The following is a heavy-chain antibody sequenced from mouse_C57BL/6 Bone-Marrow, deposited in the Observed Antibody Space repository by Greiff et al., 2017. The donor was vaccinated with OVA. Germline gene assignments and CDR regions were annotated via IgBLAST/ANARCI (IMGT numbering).Heavy chain of an antibody. CDR3: ARIPIYYDYDGRDWFDY. J-gene: IGHJ2*01. CDR1: GFTFTDYY. Sequence: EVQLQQSGPVLVKPGPSVKISCKASGFTFTDYYMHWVKQSHGKSLEWIGLVYPYNGGTSYNQKFKGKATLTVDTSSSTAYMELNSLTSEDSAVYYCARIPIYYDYDGRDWFDYWGQGTTLTVSS. D-gene: IGHD2-4*01. CDR2: VYPYNGGT. V-gene: IGHV1-36*01.